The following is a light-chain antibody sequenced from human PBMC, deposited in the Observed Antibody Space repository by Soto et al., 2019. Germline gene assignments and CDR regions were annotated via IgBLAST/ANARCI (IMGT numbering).Light chain of an antibody. CDR2: EIN. CDR1: SSDVGAYDY. J-gene: IGLJ1*01. V-gene: IGLV2-8*01. Sequence: QSALTQPPSASGSPGQSVTISCTGTSSDVGAYDYVSWYQQHPGKAPKLMIYEINKRPSGVPGRFSGSKSGNTASLTVSGLQAEDEADYYCSSFAGSNNFPYVFGTGTKLT. CDR3: SSFAGSNNFPYV.